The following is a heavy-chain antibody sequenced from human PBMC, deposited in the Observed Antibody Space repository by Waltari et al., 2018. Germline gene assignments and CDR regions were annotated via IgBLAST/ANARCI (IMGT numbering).Heavy chain of an antibody. D-gene: IGHD5-12*01. Sequence: QVQLQESGPGLVKPSETLSLPCTVSGGSISSYSWSWIRQPPGKGLEWIGYIYYSGSTNYNPSLKSRVTISVDTSKNQFSLKLSSVTAADTAVYYCARAHGYNYSPFDYWGQGTLVTVSS. CDR1: GGSISSYS. V-gene: IGHV4-59*01. J-gene: IGHJ4*02. CDR3: ARAHGYNYSPFDY. CDR2: IYYSGST.